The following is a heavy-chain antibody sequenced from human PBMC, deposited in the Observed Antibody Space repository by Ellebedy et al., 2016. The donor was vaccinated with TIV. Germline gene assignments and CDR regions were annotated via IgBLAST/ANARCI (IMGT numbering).Heavy chain of an antibody. V-gene: IGHV3-48*04. Sequence: GESLKISXAASGFAFSSYAMHWVRQAPGKGLAWVLYIGSSSTTIYYADSVKGRFTVSRDNAKNSLYLQLNSLSAEDTAVYYCAREIFLWSLGNYYYGMDVWGHGTTVIVSS. CDR3: AREIFLWSLGNYYYGMDV. J-gene: IGHJ6*02. CDR2: IGSSSTTI. CDR1: GFAFSSYA. D-gene: IGHD3-10*01.